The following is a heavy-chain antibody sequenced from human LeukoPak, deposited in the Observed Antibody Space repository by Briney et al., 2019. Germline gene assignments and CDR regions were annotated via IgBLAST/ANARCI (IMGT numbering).Heavy chain of an antibody. Sequence: SETPSLTCAVYGGSFSGYHWSWIRQPPGKGLEWIGEINHSGSTNYNPSLKSRVTISVDTSKNQFSLKLSSVTAADTAVYYCARSPGGDFDYWGQGTLVTVSS. D-gene: IGHD1-14*01. CDR3: ARSPGGDFDY. CDR1: GGSFSGYH. V-gene: IGHV4-34*01. J-gene: IGHJ4*02. CDR2: INHSGST.